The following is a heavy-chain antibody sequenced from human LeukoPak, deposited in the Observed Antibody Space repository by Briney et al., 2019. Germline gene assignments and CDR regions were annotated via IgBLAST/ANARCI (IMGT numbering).Heavy chain of an antibody. V-gene: IGHV4-39*07. CDR2: IYYSGST. D-gene: IGHD1-1*01. Sequence: NPSETLSLTCSVSGDSISSSSSYWGWIRQPPGKGLEWIGSIYYSGSTYYNTSLKSRVTISVDTSKNQFSLKLTSVTAADTAVYYCASNTGTVFDNWGQGALVTVSS. CDR1: GDSISSSSSY. J-gene: IGHJ4*02. CDR3: ASNTGTVFDN.